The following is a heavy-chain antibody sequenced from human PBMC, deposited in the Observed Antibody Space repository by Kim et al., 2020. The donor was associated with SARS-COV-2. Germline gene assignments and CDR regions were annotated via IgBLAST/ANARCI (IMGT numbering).Heavy chain of an antibody. V-gene: IGHV3-23*01. CDR1: GFGLSRYD. CDR2: ISGSGYTT. Sequence: GGSLRLSGAASGFGLSRYDMSWVRQAPGKGLECVSGISGSGYTTYYADSVKGRFTISRDNSKNTLYLQMNSLRAEDTAVYYCANYNFWGQGTLVTVSP. CDR3: ANYNF. D-gene: IGHD1-20*01. J-gene: IGHJ4*02.